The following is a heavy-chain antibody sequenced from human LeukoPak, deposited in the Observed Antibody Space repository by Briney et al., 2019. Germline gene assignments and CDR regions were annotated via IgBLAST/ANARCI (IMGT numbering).Heavy chain of an antibody. Sequence: ASVKVSYKASGYTFTSYYMHWVRQAPGQGLEWMGIINPSGGSTSYAQKFQGRVTMTRDTSTSTVYMELSSLRSEDTAVYYCARGGVLITGTTGIFDYWGQGTLVTVSS. V-gene: IGHV1-46*01. CDR1: GYTFTSYY. J-gene: IGHJ4*02. CDR3: ARGGVLITGTTGIFDY. CDR2: INPSGGST. D-gene: IGHD1-20*01.